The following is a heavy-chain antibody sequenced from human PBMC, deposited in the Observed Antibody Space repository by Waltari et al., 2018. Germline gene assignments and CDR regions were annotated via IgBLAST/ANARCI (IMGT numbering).Heavy chain of an antibody. Sequence: QVQLVQSGAEEKKPGASVTVSCQASGYTFPAYYMHWVRQAPGQGLEWMGWIDPKSGGTKYVQKFQGWVTMTRDTSIRTAYMELSRLRSDDTAVYYCARDAGLFYGMDVWGQGTTVTVSS. CDR3: ARDAGLFYGMDV. CDR2: IDPKSGGT. J-gene: IGHJ6*02. V-gene: IGHV1-2*04. D-gene: IGHD2-21*01. CDR1: GYTFPAYY.